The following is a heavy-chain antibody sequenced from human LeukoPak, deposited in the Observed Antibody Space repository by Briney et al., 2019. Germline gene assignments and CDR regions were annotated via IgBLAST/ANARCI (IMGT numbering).Heavy chain of an antibody. Sequence: SETLSLTCTVSGVSIGTSSYYWGWIRQPPGKGLEWIGSIFRTGSTYYSASLKSRLSISVDTSKDHIVLKLTSVTAADTAVYYCARQRGGLDFWGQGTLVTVSS. D-gene: IGHD4-23*01. V-gene: IGHV4-39*01. CDR2: IFRTGST. CDR3: ARQRGGLDF. CDR1: GVSIGTSSYY. J-gene: IGHJ4*02.